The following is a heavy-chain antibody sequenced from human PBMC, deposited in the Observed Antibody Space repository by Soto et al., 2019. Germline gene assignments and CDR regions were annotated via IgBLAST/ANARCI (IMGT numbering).Heavy chain of an antibody. V-gene: IGHV4-30-4*01. CDR3: ARGPLGELDFDY. Sequence: QVQLQESGPGLVKPSQPLSLTCTVSGGSISSGDYYWSWIRQPPGKGLEWIGYIYYSGSTYYNPSLKSRVTISVDSTNNQISLKLSSVTAADTAVYYCARGPLGELDFDYWGQGTLVTVSS. J-gene: IGHJ4*02. CDR2: IYYSGST. CDR1: GGSISSGDYY. D-gene: IGHD6-13*01.